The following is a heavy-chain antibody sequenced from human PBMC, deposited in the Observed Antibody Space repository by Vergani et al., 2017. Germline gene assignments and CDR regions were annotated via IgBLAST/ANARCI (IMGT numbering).Heavy chain of an antibody. D-gene: IGHD4-11*01. J-gene: IGHJ3*02. V-gene: IGHV3-21*04. CDR1: GFTFSSYS. Sequence: EVQLVESGGGLVKPGGSLRLSCAASGFTFSSYSMNWVRQAPGKGLEWVSSISSSSSYIYYADSVKGRFTISRDNSKNTLYLQMNSLRAEDTAVYYCAKVQSPGPHDAFAIWGQGTMVTVSS. CDR2: ISSSSSYI. CDR3: AKVQSPGPHDAFAI.